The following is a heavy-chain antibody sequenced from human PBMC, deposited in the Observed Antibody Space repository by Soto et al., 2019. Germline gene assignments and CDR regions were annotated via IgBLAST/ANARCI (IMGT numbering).Heavy chain of an antibody. V-gene: IGHV3-72*01. CDR3: ARDAGGSYDF. CDR1: GFTFSDYY. CDR2: TRNKANSYAT. Sequence: GGPLRLSCAASGFTFSDYYMDWVRQLPGKGLEWVGRTRNKANSYATEYAPSVRGRFTISRHDSEDSMFLQLNSLKTEDTAVYYFARDAGGSYDFWGQGALVTVSS. D-gene: IGHD1-26*01. J-gene: IGHJ4*02.